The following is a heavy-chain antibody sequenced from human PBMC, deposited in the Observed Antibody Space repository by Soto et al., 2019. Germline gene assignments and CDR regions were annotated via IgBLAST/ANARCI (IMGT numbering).Heavy chain of an antibody. Sequence: EVQLLESGGGLVQPGGSLRLSCAASGLTFSGYAMTWVRQAPGKGLEWVSAMSGGGETTYYADSVKGRFTISRDNSRNTLYLQMNSLRAEDTAAYYCAKWHTYYYDSRGFSGFDCWGRGTLVTVSS. CDR2: MSGGGETT. J-gene: IGHJ4*02. D-gene: IGHD3-22*01. V-gene: IGHV3-23*01. CDR1: GLTFSGYA. CDR3: AKWHTYYYDSRGFSGFDC.